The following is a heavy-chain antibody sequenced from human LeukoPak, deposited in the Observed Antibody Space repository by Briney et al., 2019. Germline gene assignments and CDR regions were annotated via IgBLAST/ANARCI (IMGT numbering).Heavy chain of an antibody. Sequence: GASVKVSCKASGYTFTGYYMHWVRQAPGQGLEWMGWINPNSGGTNYAQKFQGRVTMTRDTSISTAYMELSRLRSDDTAVYYCARGAYYDSSGYRSVMGYWGQGTLVTVSS. D-gene: IGHD3-22*01. J-gene: IGHJ4*02. V-gene: IGHV1-2*02. CDR3: ARGAYYDSSGYRSVMGY. CDR2: INPNSGGT. CDR1: GYTFTGYY.